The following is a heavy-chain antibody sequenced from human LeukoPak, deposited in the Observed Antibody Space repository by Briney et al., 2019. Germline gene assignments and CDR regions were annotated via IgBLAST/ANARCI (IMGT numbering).Heavy chain of an antibody. Sequence: PGGSLRLSCAASAFTFSSYAMSWVRQAPGKGLEWVSAISGSGGSTYYADSVKGRFTISRDNSKNTLYLQMNSLRAEDTAVYYCAKRWARGGYDSYYYYGMDVWGKGTTVTVSS. CDR1: AFTFSSYA. V-gene: IGHV3-23*01. CDR2: ISGSGGST. CDR3: AKRWARGGYDSYYYYGMDV. J-gene: IGHJ6*04. D-gene: IGHD5-12*01.